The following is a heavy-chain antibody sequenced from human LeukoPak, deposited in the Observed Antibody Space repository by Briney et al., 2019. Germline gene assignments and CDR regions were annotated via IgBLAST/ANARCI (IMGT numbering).Heavy chain of an antibody. D-gene: IGHD3-22*01. CDR2: ISWNSGSI. Sequence: GRSLRLSCAASGFTFDDYAMHWVRQAPGKGLEWVSGISWNSGSIGYADSVKGRFTISRDNAKNSLYLQMNSLRAEDTALYYCAEANYYDSSGYPDCWGQGTLVTVSS. CDR3: AEANYYDSSGYPDC. CDR1: GFTFDDYA. V-gene: IGHV3-9*01. J-gene: IGHJ4*02.